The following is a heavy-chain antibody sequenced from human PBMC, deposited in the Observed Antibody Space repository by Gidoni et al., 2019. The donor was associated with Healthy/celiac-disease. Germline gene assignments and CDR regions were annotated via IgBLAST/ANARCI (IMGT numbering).Heavy chain of an antibody. CDR2: IKSKTDGGTT. D-gene: IGHD4-17*01. CDR3: TTDFETTDYGDYGLTGSYFDY. V-gene: IGHV3-15*07. J-gene: IGHJ4*02. CDR1: GFTFRNAW. Sequence: EVQLVESGGGLVKPGGSLRLSCAASGFTFRNAWMNWVRQAPGKGLEWVGRIKSKTDGGTTDYAAPVKGRFTISRDDSKNTLYLQMNSLKTGDTAVYYCTTDFETTDYGDYGLTGSYFDYWGQGTLVTVSS.